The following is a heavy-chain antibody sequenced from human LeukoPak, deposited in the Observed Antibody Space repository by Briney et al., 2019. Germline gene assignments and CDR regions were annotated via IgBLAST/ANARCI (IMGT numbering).Heavy chain of an antibody. Sequence: SSETLSLTCTVSGGSISSYYWSWIRQPAGKGLEWIGRIYTSGSTNYNPSLKSRVTMSVGTSKNQFSLKLSSVTAADTAVYYCARGQDVTDFWSGPPFDYWGQGTLVTVSS. CDR2: IYTSGST. CDR1: GGSISSYY. J-gene: IGHJ4*02. CDR3: ARGQDVTDFWSGPPFDY. V-gene: IGHV4-4*07. D-gene: IGHD3-3*01.